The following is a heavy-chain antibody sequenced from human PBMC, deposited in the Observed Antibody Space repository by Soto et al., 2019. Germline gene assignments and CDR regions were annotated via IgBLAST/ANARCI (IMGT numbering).Heavy chain of an antibody. D-gene: IGHD6-19*01. CDR2: IYYSGST. J-gene: IGHJ5*02. V-gene: IGHV4-59*01. CDR3: AREAYSSSHSRWFDP. Sequence: SETLSLTCTVSGGSISSYYWSWIRQPPGKGLEWIGYIYYSGSTNYNPSLRSRVTISVDTSKNQFSLKLSSVTAADTAVYYCAREAYSSSHSRWFDPWGQGTLVTVSS. CDR1: GGSISSYY.